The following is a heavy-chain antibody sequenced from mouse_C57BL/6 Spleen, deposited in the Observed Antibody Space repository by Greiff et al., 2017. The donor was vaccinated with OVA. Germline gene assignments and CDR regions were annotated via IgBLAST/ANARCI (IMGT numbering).Heavy chain of an antibody. Sequence: VKLMESGAELARPGASVKLSCKASGYTFTSYGISWVKQRTGQGLEWIGEIYPRSGNTYYNEKFKGKATLTADKSSSTAYMELRSLTSEDSAVYFCAKIYYGYDPSFDYWGQGTTLTVSS. D-gene: IGHD2-2*01. J-gene: IGHJ2*01. V-gene: IGHV1-81*01. CDR1: GYTFTSYG. CDR3: AKIYYGYDPSFDY. CDR2: IYPRSGNT.